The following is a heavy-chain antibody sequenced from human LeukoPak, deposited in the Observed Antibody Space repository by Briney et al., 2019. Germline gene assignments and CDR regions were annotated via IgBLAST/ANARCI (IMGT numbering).Heavy chain of an antibody. Sequence: ASVKVSCKASGYTFAKHAIHWVRQAPGQRLEWMGWINAGNGDTRYSQKFQGGVTITRDTSASTAYMELSSLRSEDTAVYYCARDGDNYYDSSGYDFDYWGQGTLVTVSS. V-gene: IGHV1-3*01. CDR2: INAGNGDT. CDR1: GYTFAKHA. J-gene: IGHJ4*02. CDR3: ARDGDNYYDSSGYDFDY. D-gene: IGHD3-22*01.